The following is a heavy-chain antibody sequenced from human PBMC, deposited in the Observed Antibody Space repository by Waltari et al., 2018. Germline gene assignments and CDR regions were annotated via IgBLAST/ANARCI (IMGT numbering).Heavy chain of an antibody. J-gene: IGHJ3*02. V-gene: IGHV1-2*02. D-gene: IGHD3-3*02. CDR2: IKPNSGGT. CDR3: ARLRHWPEGNAFDM. Sequence: QVQLVQSGAEGKKPGASVKVYGKASGYTFSDYYVHWVRQAPGQGLEWMGWIKPNSGGTNYAQKFQGRVTMTRDTSSSTAYMDLSRLTSDDTAVYFCARLRHWPEGNAFDMWGQGTMVIVSS. CDR1: GYTFSDYY.